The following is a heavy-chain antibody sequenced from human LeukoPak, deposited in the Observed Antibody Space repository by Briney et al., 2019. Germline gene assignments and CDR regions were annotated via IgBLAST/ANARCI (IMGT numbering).Heavy chain of an antibody. CDR3: ARARGSSGQRAFDI. CDR2: IYSGGTT. Sequence: GGSLRLSCAASGFTFYSDWMTWVRQAPGKGLEWVSVIYSGGTTYYADSVKGRFTVSRDNSKNTLYLQVNSLRAEDTAVYYCARARGSSGQRAFDIWGQGTTVTVSS. J-gene: IGHJ3*02. V-gene: IGHV3-53*01. CDR1: GFTFYSDW. D-gene: IGHD3-22*01.